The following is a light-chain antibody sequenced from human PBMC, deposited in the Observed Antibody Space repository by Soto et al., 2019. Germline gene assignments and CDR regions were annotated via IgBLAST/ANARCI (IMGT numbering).Light chain of an antibody. Sequence: QSALTQPPSVSGSPGQSVTISCTGTSSDVGKYDRVSCYQQPPGTAPTLIIYEVTNRPSGVPARFSGSKSGNTASLTFSGLQAEDEADYYCSSYTSTSRYGFGAGTKVTVL. CDR1: SSDVGKYDR. CDR2: EVT. J-gene: IGLJ1*01. V-gene: IGLV2-18*02. CDR3: SSYTSTSRYG.